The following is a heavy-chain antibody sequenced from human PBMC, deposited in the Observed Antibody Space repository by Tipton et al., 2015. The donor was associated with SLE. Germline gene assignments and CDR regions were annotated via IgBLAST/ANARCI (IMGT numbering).Heavy chain of an antibody. Sequence: SLRLSCAASGFTFSSYEMNWVRQAPGKGLEWVSVIYSGGSTYYADSVKGRFTISRDNSKNTLYLQMNSLRAEDTAVYYCARGGIYSSGFDYWGQGTLVTVSS. J-gene: IGHJ4*02. V-gene: IGHV3-53*01. CDR2: IYSGGST. D-gene: IGHD6-19*01. CDR3: ARGGIYSSGFDY. CDR1: GFTFSSYE.